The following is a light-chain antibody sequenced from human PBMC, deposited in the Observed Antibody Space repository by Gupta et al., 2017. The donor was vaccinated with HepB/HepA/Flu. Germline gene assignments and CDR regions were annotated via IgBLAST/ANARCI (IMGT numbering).Light chain of an antibody. V-gene: IGKV2-28*01. CDR3: MQALQPLFT. J-gene: IGKJ3*01. CDR1: QSRLHSNGYNY. CDR2: LGS. Sequence: DIVMTQSPLSLPVTPGEPASISCRSSQSRLHSNGYNYLDWYLQKPGQSPQLLIYLGSNRASGVPDRFSGSGSGTDFTLKISRVEAEDVGVYYCMQALQPLFTFGPGTKVDIK.